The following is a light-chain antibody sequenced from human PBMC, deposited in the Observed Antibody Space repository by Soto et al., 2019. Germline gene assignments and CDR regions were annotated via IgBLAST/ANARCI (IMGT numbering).Light chain of an antibody. Sequence: DIVMTQSPDSLAVSLGERATINCTSSQSVLYSSNNKNYLAWYQQKPGQPPNLLIYWASTRESGVPDRFSGSGSGTDFTLTISSLQAEDVAVFYCQQYFATPQTFGQGTKLEIK. CDR3: QQYFATPQT. CDR2: WAS. J-gene: IGKJ2*01. V-gene: IGKV4-1*01. CDR1: QSVLYSSNNKNY.